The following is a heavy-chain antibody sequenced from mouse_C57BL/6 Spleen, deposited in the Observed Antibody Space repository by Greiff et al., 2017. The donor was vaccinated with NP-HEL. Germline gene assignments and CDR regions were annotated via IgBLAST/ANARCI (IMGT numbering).Heavy chain of an antibody. V-gene: IGHV2-2*01. J-gene: IGHJ1*03. CDR3: ARNWRYFDV. CDR1: GFSLTSYG. CDR2: IWSGGST. Sequence: QVQLQQSGPGLVQPSQSLSIPCTVSGFSLTSYGVHWVRQSPGKGLEWLGVIWSGGSTAYNAAFISRLSISKDNSKSQVFFKMNSLQADDTAIYYCARNWRYFDVWGTGTTVTVSS.